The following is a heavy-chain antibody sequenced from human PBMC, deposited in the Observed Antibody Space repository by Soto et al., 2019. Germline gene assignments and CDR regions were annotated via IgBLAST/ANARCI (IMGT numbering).Heavy chain of an antibody. J-gene: IGHJ2*01. CDR3: ARALWRDDYNWGYFDL. Sequence: QVQLVESGGGVVQPGRSLRLSCAASGFTFSSYAMHWVRQAPGKGLEWVAVISYDGSNKYYADSVKGRFTISRENSNNPLYLQMNSLRAEDTAVYYCARALWRDDYNWGYFDLWGRGTLVTVSS. CDR1: GFTFSSYA. D-gene: IGHD4-4*01. CDR2: ISYDGSNK. V-gene: IGHV3-30-3*01.